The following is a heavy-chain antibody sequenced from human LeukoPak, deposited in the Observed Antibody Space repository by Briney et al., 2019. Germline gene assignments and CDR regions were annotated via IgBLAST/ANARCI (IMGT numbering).Heavy chain of an antibody. CDR3: ARACPEYYYDSSGYCFDY. CDR2: ISSGASGTNYI. J-gene: IGHJ4*02. CDR1: GFTYSNYN. V-gene: IGHV3-21*01. Sequence: GGSLRLSCAASGFTYSNYNMNWVRQAPGKGLDWVSSISSGASGTNYIYYADSVKGRFTISRDNAKNSLYLQMNSLRAEDTAVYYCARACPEYYYDSSGYCFDYWGQGTLVTVSS. D-gene: IGHD3-22*01.